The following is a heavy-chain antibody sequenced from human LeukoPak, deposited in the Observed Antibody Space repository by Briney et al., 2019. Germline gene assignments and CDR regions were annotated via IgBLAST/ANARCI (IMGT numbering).Heavy chain of an antibody. CDR2: IYHSGST. D-gene: IGHD5/OR15-5a*01. CDR1: GGSISSSNW. CDR3: ASIVSRSNWFDP. J-gene: IGHJ5*02. V-gene: IGHV4-4*02. Sequence: SGTLSLICAVSGGSISSSNWWSWVRQPPGKGLEWIGEIYHSGSTNYNPSLKSRVTISVDKSKNQFSLKLNSVTAADTAVYYCASIVSRSNWFDPWGQGTLVTVSS.